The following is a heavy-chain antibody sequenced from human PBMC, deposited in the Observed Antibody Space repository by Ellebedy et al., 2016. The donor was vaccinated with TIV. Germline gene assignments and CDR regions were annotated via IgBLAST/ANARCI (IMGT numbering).Heavy chain of an antibody. CDR3: ARGGPGGDNRFFGL. Sequence: GESLKISCAASGFSLTGSDLHWVRRRRGKGLEWVAASGSAGDTYYPDSVRGRFTISRESAKNSFYLQMNSLTAGDTAVYYCARGGPGGDNRFFGLWGRGTQVTVSS. CDR1: GFSLTGSD. V-gene: IGHV3-13*01. D-gene: IGHD1-14*01. CDR2: SGSAGDT. J-gene: IGHJ2*01.